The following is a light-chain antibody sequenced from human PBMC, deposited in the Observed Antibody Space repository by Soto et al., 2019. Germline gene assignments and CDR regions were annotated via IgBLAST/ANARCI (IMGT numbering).Light chain of an antibody. Sequence: QSALTQPASVSGSPGQSITISCTGTSSDIGAFTFVSWYQQHPGKVPKLMIFDVNRRPSGVSDRFSGSKSGNTASLTISRLQAEDEGDYYCSSYTSRSTHVFGSGTKVTVL. J-gene: IGLJ1*01. CDR1: SSDIGAFTF. V-gene: IGLV2-14*03. CDR2: DVN. CDR3: SSYTSRSTHV.